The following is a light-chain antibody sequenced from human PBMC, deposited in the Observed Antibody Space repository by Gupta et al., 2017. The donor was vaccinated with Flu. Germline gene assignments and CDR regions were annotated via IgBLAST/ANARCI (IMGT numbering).Light chain of an antibody. CDR1: SSNLGAGYE. CDR2: GNT. CDR3: RSSAYMFRGSWV. V-gene: IGLV1-40*01. Sequence: TISCTGSSSNLGAGYEVHWYRQLPATAPPLLIEGNTKRPSGVHDRVSCDTDCTSASLDITGRQDEDEADDYCRSSAYMFRGSWVLGGGTKMTVL. J-gene: IGLJ3*02.